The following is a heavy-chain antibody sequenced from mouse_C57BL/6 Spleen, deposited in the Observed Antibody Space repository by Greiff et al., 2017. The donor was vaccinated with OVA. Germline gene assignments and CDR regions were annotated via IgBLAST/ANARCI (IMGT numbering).Heavy chain of an antibody. Sequence: EVKVEESGGGLVQPGGSMKLSCVASGFTFSNYWMNWVRQSPEKGLEWVAQIRLKSDNYATHYAESVKGRFTISRDDSKSSVYLQMNNLRAEDTGIYYCTVPTGRYFDVWGTGTTVTVSS. J-gene: IGHJ1*03. D-gene: IGHD2-10*01. CDR1: GFTFSNYW. V-gene: IGHV6-3*01. CDR2: IRLKSDNYAT. CDR3: TVPTGRYFDV.